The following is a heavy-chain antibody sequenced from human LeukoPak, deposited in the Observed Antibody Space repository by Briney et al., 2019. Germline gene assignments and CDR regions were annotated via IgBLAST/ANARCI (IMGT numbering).Heavy chain of an antibody. CDR1: GGSISSTTYY. D-gene: IGHD2-8*02. J-gene: IGHJ2*01. Sequence: SETLSLTCNVSGGSISSTTYYWGWIRQPPGEGLEWIGSIYYDGRTYYNPSLQSRLTISVDTSKKQFSLRLSSARAADTAVYYCARRIYCTGGACRNWYLDLTGRGTPVTVSS. CDR3: ARRIYCTGGACRNWYLDL. V-gene: IGHV4-39*01. CDR2: IYYDGRT.